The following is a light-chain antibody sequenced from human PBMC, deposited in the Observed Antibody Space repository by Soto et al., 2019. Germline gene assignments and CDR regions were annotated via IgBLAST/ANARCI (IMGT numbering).Light chain of an antibody. CDR1: QSLVHSDGNTY. CDR3: MQGTHWPFT. J-gene: IGKJ2*01. Sequence: DVVMTQSPLSLPVTLGQPASISCRSSQSLVHSDGNTYLNWFQQRPGQSPRRLIYKVCTRDSGVPDRFSGSGSGADFTLRISRVEAEDVGVYYCMQGTHWPFTFGQGTKLEIK. CDR2: KVC. V-gene: IGKV2-30*02.